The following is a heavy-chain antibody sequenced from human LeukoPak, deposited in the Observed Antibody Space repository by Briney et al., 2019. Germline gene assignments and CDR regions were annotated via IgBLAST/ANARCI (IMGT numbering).Heavy chain of an antibody. CDR3: ARQSDYYDSGKEGYFDY. D-gene: IGHD3-10*01. CDR2: VYYSGST. CDR1: GGSISITRYY. J-gene: IGHJ4*02. Sequence: SETLSPTCTVSGGSISITRYYWVWIRQPPGEGLDWIGSVYYSGSTLYNASLKSRVTISVDTSKNQFSLKLSSVTAADTAVYYCARQSDYYDSGKEGYFDYWGQGTLVTVSS. V-gene: IGHV4-39*01.